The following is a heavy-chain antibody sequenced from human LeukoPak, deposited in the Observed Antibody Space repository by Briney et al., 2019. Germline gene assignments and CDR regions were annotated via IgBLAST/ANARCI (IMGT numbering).Heavy chain of an antibody. Sequence: SETLSLTCTVSGGSISSYYWSWIRQPPGKGLEWIGYIYYSGSTNYNPSLKSRVTISVDTSKNQFSLKLSSVTAADTAVYYCARVKLELRGIDAFDIWGQGTMVTVSS. V-gene: IGHV4-59*01. J-gene: IGHJ3*02. CDR2: IYYSGST. CDR3: ARVKLELRGIDAFDI. CDR1: GGSISSYY. D-gene: IGHD1-7*01.